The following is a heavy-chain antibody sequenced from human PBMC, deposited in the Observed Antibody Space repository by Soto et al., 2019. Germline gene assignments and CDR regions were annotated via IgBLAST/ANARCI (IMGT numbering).Heavy chain of an antibody. CDR1: GGSISSYY. CDR2: IYYSGST. CDR3: ARGGERVAMPSGY. V-gene: IGHV4-59*01. D-gene: IGHD2-2*01. Sequence: SETLSLTYTVSGGSISSYYWSWIRQPPGKGLEWIGYIYYSGSTNYNPSLKSRVTISVDTSKNQFSLKLSSVTAADTAVYYCARGGERVAMPSGYWGQGTLVTVSS. J-gene: IGHJ4*02.